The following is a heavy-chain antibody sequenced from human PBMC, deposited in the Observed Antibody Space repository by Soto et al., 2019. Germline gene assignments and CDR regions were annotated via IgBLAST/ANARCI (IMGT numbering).Heavy chain of an antibody. Sequence: QVQLVQSGAEVKKPGSSVKVSCKASGGTFSTYAISWVRQAPGQGLEWVGGIIPIFGTANCAQKFQGRVTITADESTSTAYMELSSLRSEDTAVYYCARAAYSYGTAYLSYYYGMDVWGQGTTVTVSS. CDR1: GGTFSTYA. V-gene: IGHV1-69*01. CDR3: ARAAYSYGTAYLSYYYGMDV. J-gene: IGHJ6*02. CDR2: IIPIFGTA. D-gene: IGHD5-18*01.